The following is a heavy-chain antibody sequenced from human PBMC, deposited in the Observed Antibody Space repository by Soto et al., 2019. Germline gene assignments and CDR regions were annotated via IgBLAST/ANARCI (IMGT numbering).Heavy chain of an antibody. Sequence: PGGSLRLACVASGFSFSTYDIGWGRPAPGKAPEWIAHISTTSFTIYYADSVKGRFTISRDNVRNSLYLEMKSLRDEDTAVYYCARDRCFDGSCYSASDFWGQGIQVTVSS. D-gene: IGHD2-15*01. CDR3: ARDRCFDGSCYSASDF. CDR2: ISTTSFTI. J-gene: IGHJ4*02. CDR1: GFSFSTYD. V-gene: IGHV3-48*02.